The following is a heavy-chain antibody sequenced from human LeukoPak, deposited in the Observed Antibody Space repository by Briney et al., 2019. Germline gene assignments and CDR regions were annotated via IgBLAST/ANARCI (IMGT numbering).Heavy chain of an antibody. J-gene: IGHJ4*02. V-gene: IGHV3-7*01. CDR3: ARDYKYAFDN. CDR2: IKQDGSEK. CDR1: GFTFSGYW. Sequence: PGGSLRLSCAASGFTFSGYWMSWVRQAPGKGLEWVANIKQDGSEKYYVDSVKGRFTISGDKAKNSLYLQMNSLRVEDTAVYYCARDYKYAFDNWGQGTLVTVSS. D-gene: IGHD5-24*01.